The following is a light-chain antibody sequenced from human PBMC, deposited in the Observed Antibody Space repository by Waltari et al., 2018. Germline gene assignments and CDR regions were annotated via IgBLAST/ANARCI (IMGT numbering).Light chain of an antibody. CDR3: MQATQWPLT. CDR2: KVF. J-gene: IGKJ1*01. V-gene: IGKV2-30*02. CDR1: QSLVHSDGKTY. Sequence: DVVMTQSPLSLPVTLGQPATISCRSRQSLVHSDGKTYLNWFQQRPGQSPRRLIYKVFNRDSGVPDRFSGSGSGTDFTLTISRVEAEDVGTYYCMQATQWPLTFGQGTKVEIK.